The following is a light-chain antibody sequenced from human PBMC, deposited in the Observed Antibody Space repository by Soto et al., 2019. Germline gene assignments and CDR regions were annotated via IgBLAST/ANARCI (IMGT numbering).Light chain of an antibody. CDR1: QSVSGRY. CDR3: QQYSSSLWT. Sequence: VLTQSPGTLSLSPGESATLSCRVSQSVSGRYIAWHQQKPGRAPRLLISDTSNRATGIPDRFSGSGSGTDFTLTISRLEPEDFTVYYSQQYSSSLWTFGQGTTVEIK. V-gene: IGKV3-20*01. CDR2: DTS. J-gene: IGKJ1*01.